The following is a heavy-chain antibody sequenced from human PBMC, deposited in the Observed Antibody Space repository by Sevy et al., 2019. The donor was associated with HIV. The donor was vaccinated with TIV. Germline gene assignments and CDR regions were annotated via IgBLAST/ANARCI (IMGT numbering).Heavy chain of an antibody. CDR2: TSYDRSDK. Sequence: LRISCIVSVFIFCDFSMHSVPQAPGTGVGRVGVTSYDRSDKYYADSVKGRFTVSRDNSRNILSLEMSSLTRDDTAVYYCARGENDDEFFHYWGQGTLVTVSS. D-gene: IGHD1-26*01. V-gene: IGHV3-30*04. CDR1: VFIFCDFS. CDR3: ARGENDDEFFHY. J-gene: IGHJ1*01.